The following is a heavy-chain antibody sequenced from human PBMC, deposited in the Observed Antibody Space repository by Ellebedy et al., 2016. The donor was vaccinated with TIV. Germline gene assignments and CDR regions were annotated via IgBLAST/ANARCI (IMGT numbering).Heavy chain of an antibody. CDR3: ARGWSGPYYRRGSAFDI. J-gene: IGHJ3*02. V-gene: IGHV4-59*01. D-gene: IGHD1-26*01. Sequence: SETLSLTXTVSGDSISSYYWSWIRQPPGKGLEWIGYIHYSGTTNYNSSLKSRVTISTDTSKNHFSLKLRSVTAADTAVYYCARGWSGPYYRRGSAFDIWGQGTMVTVSS. CDR1: GDSISSYY. CDR2: IHYSGTT.